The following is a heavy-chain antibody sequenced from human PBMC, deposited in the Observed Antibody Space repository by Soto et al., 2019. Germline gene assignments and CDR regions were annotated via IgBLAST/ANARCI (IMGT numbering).Heavy chain of an antibody. J-gene: IGHJ1*01. CDR1: GYTFTSYY. V-gene: IGHV1-46*01. CDR2: INPSGGST. D-gene: IGHD1-26*01. CDR3: ARGRWERTDLTAEYFQH. Sequence: ASVKVSCMASGYTFTSYYMHWVRQAPGQGLEGMGIINPSGGSTSYTQKFQGRVTMTRDTSTSTVYMELSSLRSEDTAVYYCARGRWERTDLTAEYFQHWGQGTLVTVSS.